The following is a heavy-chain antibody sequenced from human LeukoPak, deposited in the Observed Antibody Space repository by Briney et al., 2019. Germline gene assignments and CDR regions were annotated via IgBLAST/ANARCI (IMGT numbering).Heavy chain of an antibody. CDR2: ISAYNGNT. D-gene: IGHD6-19*01. CDR3: ARDWKWLVFDY. V-gene: IGHV1-18*01. CDR1: GGTFSSYA. J-gene: IGHJ4*02. Sequence: SSVKVSCKASGGTFSSYAISWVRQAPGQGLEWMGWISAYNGNTNYAQKLQGRVTMTTDTSTSTAYMELRSLRSDDTAVYYCARDWKWLVFDYWGQGTLATVSS.